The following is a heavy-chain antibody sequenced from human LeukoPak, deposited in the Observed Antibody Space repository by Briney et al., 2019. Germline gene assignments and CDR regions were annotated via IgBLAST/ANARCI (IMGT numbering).Heavy chain of an antibody. CDR3: AKDSPTSAMVDFDS. CDR2: IGGGGYTT. Sequence: GSLRLSCAASGLAFSDYAMSWVRQAPGKGLQWVSAIGGGGYTTYYADSVKGRFTISRDNSKNTLYLQMNSLRAEDTAVYYCAKDSPTSAMVDFDSWGQGTLVTVSS. J-gene: IGHJ4*02. D-gene: IGHD2/OR15-2a*01. CDR1: GLAFSDYA. V-gene: IGHV3-23*01.